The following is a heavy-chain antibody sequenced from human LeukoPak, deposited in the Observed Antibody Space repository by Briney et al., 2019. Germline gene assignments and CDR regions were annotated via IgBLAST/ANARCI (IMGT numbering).Heavy chain of an antibody. CDR2: ISSSSSTI. CDR3: AKSGSTGGHPDAFDI. Sequence: GGSLRLSCAASGFTFSSYSMNWVRQAPGKGLEWVSYISSSSSTIYYADSVKGRFTISRDNAKNSLYLQMNSLRAEDTAVYYCAKSGSTGGHPDAFDIWGQGTMVTVSS. J-gene: IGHJ3*02. CDR1: GFTFSSYS. D-gene: IGHD6-25*01. V-gene: IGHV3-48*01.